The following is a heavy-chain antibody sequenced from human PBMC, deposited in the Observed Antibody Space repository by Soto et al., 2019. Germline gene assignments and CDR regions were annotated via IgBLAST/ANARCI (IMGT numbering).Heavy chain of an antibody. J-gene: IGHJ6*02. Sequence: SETLSLTCPVCGGSISSGDYYWSLIRQPPGKGLDWIWYIYYSGSTFHNPSLKRRATISVDTSRNQFSLRLSSVTASDTAVYYCARLVFHCLRGSCDDYNFYGLDVWGQGTTVTVYS. CDR1: GGSISSGDYY. D-gene: IGHD2-15*01. V-gene: IGHV4-30-4*01. CDR2: IYYSGST. CDR3: ARLVFHCLRGSCDDYNFYGLDV.